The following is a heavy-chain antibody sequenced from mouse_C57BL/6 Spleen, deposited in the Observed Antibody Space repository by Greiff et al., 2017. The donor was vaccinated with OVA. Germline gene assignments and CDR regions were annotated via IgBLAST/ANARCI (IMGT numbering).Heavy chain of an antibody. Sequence: EVKLQQSGPELVKPGASVKISCKASGYTFTDYYMNWVKQSHGKSLEWIGDINPNNGGTSYNQKFKGKATLTVDKSSSTAYMELRSLTAEDSAVYYCARSFYSNYEDWFAYWGQGTLVTVSA. CDR1: GYTFTDYY. CDR2: INPNNGGT. V-gene: IGHV1-26*01. CDR3: ARSFYSNYEDWFAY. J-gene: IGHJ3*01. D-gene: IGHD2-5*01.